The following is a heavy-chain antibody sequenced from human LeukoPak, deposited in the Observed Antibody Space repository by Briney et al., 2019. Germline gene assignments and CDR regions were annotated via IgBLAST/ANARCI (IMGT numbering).Heavy chain of an antibody. J-gene: IGHJ4*02. V-gene: IGHV3-53*01. D-gene: IGHD4-11*01. Sequence: GGSLRLSCAASGFTVSSNDMSWVRQAPGKGLGWVSVIYSGGGPYYADSVKGRFTISRDNSKNTLYLQMNSLRAEDTAVYYCARVVDHDYSDYYLDYWGQGTLVTVSS. CDR1: GFTVSSND. CDR2: IYSGGGP. CDR3: ARVVDHDYSDYYLDY.